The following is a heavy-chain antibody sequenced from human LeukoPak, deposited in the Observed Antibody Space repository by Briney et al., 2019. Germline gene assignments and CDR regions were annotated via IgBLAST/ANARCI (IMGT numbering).Heavy chain of an antibody. Sequence: ASVTVSCKASGYTFTSYDINWVRQATGHRLEWMGWMNPNSGNTGYAQKFQGRVTMTRNTSISTAYMELSSLRSEDTAVYYCARGARQWLVRSNWYYYYMDVWGKGTTVTVSS. CDR1: GYTFTSYD. J-gene: IGHJ6*03. V-gene: IGHV1-8*01. CDR3: ARGARQWLVRSNWYYYYMDV. CDR2: MNPNSGNT. D-gene: IGHD6-19*01.